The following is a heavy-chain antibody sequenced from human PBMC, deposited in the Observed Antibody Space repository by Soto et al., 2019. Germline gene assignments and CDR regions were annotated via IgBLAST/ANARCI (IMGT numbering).Heavy chain of an antibody. Sequence: GASVKVSCKASGYTFTGYYMHWVRQAPGQGLEWMGWINPNSGGTNYAQKFQGWVTMTRDTSISTAYMELSSLRSEDTAVYYCAAAPPPYYYDSSGYYDYWGQGTLVTVSS. CDR2: INPNSGGT. D-gene: IGHD3-22*01. V-gene: IGHV1-2*04. CDR3: AAAPPPYYYDSSGYYDY. CDR1: GYTFTGYY. J-gene: IGHJ4*02.